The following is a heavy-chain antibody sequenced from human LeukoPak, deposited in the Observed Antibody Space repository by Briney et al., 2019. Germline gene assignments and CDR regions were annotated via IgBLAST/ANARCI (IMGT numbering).Heavy chain of an antibody. V-gene: IGHV4-59*01. Sequence: SETLSLTCTVSGGSISSYYWSWIRQPPGKGLEWIGYIYYSGSTNYNPSLKSRVTISVDTSKNQFSLKLSSVTAADTAVYYCARANYGSGIGSYYYYYMDVWGKGTTVTVSS. CDR3: ARANYGSGIGSYYYYYMDV. CDR2: IYYSGST. D-gene: IGHD3-10*01. CDR1: GGSISSYY. J-gene: IGHJ6*03.